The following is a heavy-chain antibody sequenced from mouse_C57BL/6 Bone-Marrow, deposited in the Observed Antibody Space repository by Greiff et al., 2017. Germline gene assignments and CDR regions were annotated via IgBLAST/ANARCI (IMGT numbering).Heavy chain of an antibody. J-gene: IGHJ1*03. D-gene: IGHD1-1*01. CDR3: ARGGYGSSDWYFDV. Sequence: QVQLKESGAELVKPGASVKISCKASGYAFSSYWMNWVKQRPGKGLEWIGQIYPGDGDTNYNGKFKGKATLTADKSSSTAYMQLSSRTSEDSAVYFCARGGYGSSDWYFDVGGTGTTVTVSS. CDR1: GYAFSSYW. CDR2: IYPGDGDT. V-gene: IGHV1-80*01.